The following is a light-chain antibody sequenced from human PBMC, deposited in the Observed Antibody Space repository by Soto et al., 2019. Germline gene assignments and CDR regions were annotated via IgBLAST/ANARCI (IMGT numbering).Light chain of an antibody. Sequence: NFMLTQPHSVSGSPGETVTISCTRSSGSTASNYVQWYQQRPGSSPTTVIYEDNQRPSGVPDRFSGSIDSSSNSASLTISGLKTEDEADYYCQSYDGNNLYVFGTGTKVTVL. CDR3: QSYDGNNLYV. CDR1: SGSTASNY. CDR2: EDN. J-gene: IGLJ1*01. V-gene: IGLV6-57*01.